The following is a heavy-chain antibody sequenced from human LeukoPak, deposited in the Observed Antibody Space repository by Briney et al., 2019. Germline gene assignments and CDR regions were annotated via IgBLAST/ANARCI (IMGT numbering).Heavy chain of an antibody. V-gene: IGHV4-4*07. Sequence: SETLSLTCTVSGGSISSYYWSWIRQPAGKGLEWIGRIYTSGSTNYNPSLKSRVTMSVDTSKNQFSLKLSSVTAADTAVYYCARDSFRTMVRGALEAFDIWGQGTMVTVSS. CDR1: GGSISSYY. D-gene: IGHD3-10*01. J-gene: IGHJ3*02. CDR3: ARDSFRTMVRGALEAFDI. CDR2: IYTSGST.